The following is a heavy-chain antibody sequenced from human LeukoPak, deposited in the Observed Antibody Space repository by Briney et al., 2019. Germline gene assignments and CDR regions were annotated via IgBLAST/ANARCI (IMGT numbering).Heavy chain of an antibody. Sequence: GGSLRLSCAASGFTFSIYCGHWVREAPGKGLGWVSSINSDGSSTSYADSVKGRFTISRDNAKNTLYLQMNTLRAEDTAVYYCASLDYWCQGTPVTVSS. CDR1: GFTFSIYC. CDR3: ASLDY. V-gene: IGHV3-74*01. J-gene: IGHJ4*02. CDR2: INSDGSST.